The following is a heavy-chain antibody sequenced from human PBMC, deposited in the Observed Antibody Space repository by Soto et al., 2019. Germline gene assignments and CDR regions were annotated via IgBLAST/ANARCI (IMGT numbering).Heavy chain of an antibody. V-gene: IGHV1-69*12. CDR3: ASGIQLWLRRINNGYSG. CDR2: IIPMFGTA. J-gene: IGHJ4*02. CDR1: GGTFSTYA. Sequence: QVKLVQSGAEVKKPESSVKVSCKAPGGTFSTYASSWVRQAPGQGLEWMGGIIPMFGTANYAQRFQDRVTITADESTNTVYMELSSLRSEDTAVYFCASGIQLWLRRINNGYSGWGQGTLVTVSS. D-gene: IGHD5-18*01.